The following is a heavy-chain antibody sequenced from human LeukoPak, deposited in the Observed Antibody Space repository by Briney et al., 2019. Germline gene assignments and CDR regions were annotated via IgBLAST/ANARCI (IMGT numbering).Heavy chain of an antibody. CDR3: ARVTRDDFWSCYSLPFDY. CDR2: INPNSGGT. Sequence: GASVKVSCKASGYTFTVYYIHWVRQAPGQGPEWMGWINPNSGGTDYAPNFQGRVTMTTDTSVTTAYMELSGLRSDDTAVYYCARVTRDDFWSCYSLPFDYWGQGALVTVS. D-gene: IGHD3-3*01. J-gene: IGHJ4*02. CDR1: GYTFTVYY. V-gene: IGHV1-2*02.